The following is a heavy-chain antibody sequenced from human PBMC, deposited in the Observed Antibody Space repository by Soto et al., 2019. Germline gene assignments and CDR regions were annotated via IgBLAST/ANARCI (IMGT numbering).Heavy chain of an antibody. J-gene: IGHJ4*02. D-gene: IGHD6-13*01. CDR1: GFTFSSYA. CDR2: ISGSGGST. CDR3: AKGYSSSWYSWYFDY. Sequence: GGSLRLSCAASGFTFSSYAMSWVRQAPGKGLEWVSAISGSGGSTYYADSVKGRFTISRDNSKNTLYLQMNSLRAEDTAVYYCAKGYSSSWYSWYFDYWGQGTLVTVSS. V-gene: IGHV3-23*01.